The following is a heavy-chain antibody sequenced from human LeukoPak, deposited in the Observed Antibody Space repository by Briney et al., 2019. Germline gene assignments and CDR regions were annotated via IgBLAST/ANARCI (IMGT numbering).Heavy chain of an antibody. CDR2: IYTSGST. Sequence: SETLSLTCTVSGGSISSYYWSWIRQPPGKGLEWIGYIYTSGSTNYNPSLKSRVTISVDTSKNQFSLKLSSVTAAVTAVYYCARQNTRGYGGNYSPVAWFDSWGQGTLVTVSS. V-gene: IGHV4-4*09. J-gene: IGHJ5*01. CDR1: GGSISSYY. CDR3: ARQNTRGYGGNYSPVAWFDS. D-gene: IGHD4-23*01.